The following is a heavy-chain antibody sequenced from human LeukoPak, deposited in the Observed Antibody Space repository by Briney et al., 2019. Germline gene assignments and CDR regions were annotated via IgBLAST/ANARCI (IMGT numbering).Heavy chain of an antibody. Sequence: ASVKVSCKASGYTFTSYGISWVRQAPGQGLEWMGWISAYNGNTNYAQKLQGRVTMTTDTSTSTAYMELRSLRSDDTAVYYCAKDIFFTEMVYADNWFDPWGQGTLVTVSS. J-gene: IGHJ5*02. D-gene: IGHD2-8*01. V-gene: IGHV1-18*04. CDR1: GYTFTSYG. CDR2: ISAYNGNT. CDR3: AKDIFFTEMVYADNWFDP.